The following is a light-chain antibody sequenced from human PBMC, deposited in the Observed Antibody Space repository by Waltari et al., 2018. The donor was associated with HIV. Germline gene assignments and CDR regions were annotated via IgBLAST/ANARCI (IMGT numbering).Light chain of an antibody. CDR1: QTVLYTSNTKNY. CDR2: WAS. Sequence: IVMTQSPDSLAASLGERATINCKSNQTVLYTSNTKNYLAWYQQKPGQPPKLLIYWASTRESGVPDRFSGSGSGTDFTLTIRSLQAEDVAVYYCQQYFSTPWTFGQGTKVEIK. CDR3: QQYFSTPWT. V-gene: IGKV4-1*01. J-gene: IGKJ1*01.